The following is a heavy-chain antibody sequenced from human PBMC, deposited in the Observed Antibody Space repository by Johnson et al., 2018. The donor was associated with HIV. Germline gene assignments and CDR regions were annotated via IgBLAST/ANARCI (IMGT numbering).Heavy chain of an antibody. D-gene: IGHD1-26*01. CDR1: GFTFSSYA. Sequence: QVQLVESGGGVVQPGRSLRLSCAASGFTFSSYAMHWVRQAPGKGLEWVAVISYDGSNKYYADSVKGRFTISRDNAKNSLYLQMNSLRAEDTAVYYCARAELGAQTLDAFDIWGQGTMVTVSS. V-gene: IGHV3-30*04. J-gene: IGHJ3*02. CDR2: ISYDGSNK. CDR3: ARAELGAQTLDAFDI.